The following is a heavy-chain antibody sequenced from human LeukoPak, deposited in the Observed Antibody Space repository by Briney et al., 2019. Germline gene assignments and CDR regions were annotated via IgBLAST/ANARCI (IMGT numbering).Heavy chain of an antibody. J-gene: IGHJ6*03. D-gene: IGHD3-10*01. CDR1: GGSFSGYY. Sequence: AETLSLTRAVYGGSFSGYYWSRIRQPPGKGLEWIGEINHSGSTNYNPSLKSRVTISVDTSKNQFSLKLSSVTAADTAVYYCARPAGSGTHDYYYMDVWGKGTTVTISS. CDR3: ARPAGSGTHDYYYMDV. V-gene: IGHV4-34*01. CDR2: INHSGST.